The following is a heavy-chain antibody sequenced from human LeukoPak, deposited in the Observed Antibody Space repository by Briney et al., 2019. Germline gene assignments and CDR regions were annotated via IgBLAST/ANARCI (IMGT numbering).Heavy chain of an antibody. D-gene: IGHD5-18*01. J-gene: IGHJ6*02. V-gene: IGHV4-30-2*01. CDR3: ARSSTVTSTPTNYHHHGMDV. Sequence: PSETLSLTCAVSGGSISSGGYSWSWIRQPPGKGLEWIGYIYHSGSTYSNPSLKSRVTISVDRSKNQFSLKLSSVTAAATAVYFCARSSTVTSTPTNYHHHGMDVWGQGTTVTVSS. CDR2: IYHSGST. CDR1: GGSISSGGYS.